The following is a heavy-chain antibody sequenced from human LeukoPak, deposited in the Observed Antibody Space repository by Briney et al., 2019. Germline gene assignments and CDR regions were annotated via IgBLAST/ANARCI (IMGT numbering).Heavy chain of an antibody. CDR2: IIPILGIA. CDR3: ARGFASSSY. V-gene: IGHV1-69*04. Sequence: GASVKVSCKASGGTFSSYAISWVRQAPGQGLEWMGRIIPILGIANYAQEFQGRVTITADKSTSTAYMELSSLRSEDTAVYYCARGFASSSYWGQGTLVTVSS. D-gene: IGHD6-6*01. J-gene: IGHJ4*02. CDR1: GGTFSSYA.